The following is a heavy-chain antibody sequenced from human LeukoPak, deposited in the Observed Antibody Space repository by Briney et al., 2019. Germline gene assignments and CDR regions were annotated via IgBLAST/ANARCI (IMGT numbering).Heavy chain of an antibody. Sequence: SETLSLTCTVSGYSISSGYYWGWIRQPPGKGLEWIGNIYHSGRTYYNPSLKSRVSISIDTSKNQLSLKVSSVTAADTAVYYCASTLSTAGLVNWGQGTLVTVSS. CDR2: IYHSGRT. CDR1: GYSISSGYY. V-gene: IGHV4-38-2*02. J-gene: IGHJ4*02. D-gene: IGHD6-25*01. CDR3: ASTLSTAGLVN.